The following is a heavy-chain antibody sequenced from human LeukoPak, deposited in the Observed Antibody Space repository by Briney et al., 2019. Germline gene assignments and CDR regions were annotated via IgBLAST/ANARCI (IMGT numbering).Heavy chain of an antibody. CDR3: ARDPTTDLGSGWLVSPSVDY. D-gene: IGHD6-19*01. CDR2: INTNTGNP. V-gene: IGHV7-4-1*02. J-gene: IGHJ4*02. CDR1: GYTFTSYA. Sequence: ASVKDSCQGTGYTFTSYAMNGVRQAPGQGVEWMGWINTNTGNPAYAQGFTGRFVFSLDTSVSTAYLQISSLKAEDTAVYYCARDPTTDLGSGWLVSPSVDYWGQGTLVTVSS.